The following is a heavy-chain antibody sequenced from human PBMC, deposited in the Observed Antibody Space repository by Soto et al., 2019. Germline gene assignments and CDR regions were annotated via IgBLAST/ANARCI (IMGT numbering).Heavy chain of an antibody. CDR3: ARTKRNLGFNGLDL. D-gene: IGHD2-8*01. Sequence: GGSLRLSCVVSGFQLTAYSMNWVRQAPGKGLEWLSFMSSGGTTIYYANSVKGRFTVSRDTAKSSLYLQMGSLTAEDTAVYYCARTKRNLGFNGLDLWGEGTLVTVSS. J-gene: IGHJ1*01. CDR1: GFQLTAYS. CDR2: MSSGGTTI. V-gene: IGHV3-48*01.